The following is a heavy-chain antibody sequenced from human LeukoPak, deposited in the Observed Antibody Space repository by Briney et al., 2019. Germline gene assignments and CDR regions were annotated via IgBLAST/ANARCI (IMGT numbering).Heavy chain of an antibody. Sequence: SETLSLTCTVSGGSISSSSYYWSWIRQPPGKGLEWIGYIYYSGSTNYNPSLKSRVTISVDTSKNQFSLKLSSVTAADTAVYYCARGGWKTFDYWGQGTLVTVSS. V-gene: IGHV4-61*01. D-gene: IGHD1-1*01. J-gene: IGHJ4*02. CDR2: IYYSGST. CDR1: GGSISSSSYY. CDR3: ARGGWKTFDY.